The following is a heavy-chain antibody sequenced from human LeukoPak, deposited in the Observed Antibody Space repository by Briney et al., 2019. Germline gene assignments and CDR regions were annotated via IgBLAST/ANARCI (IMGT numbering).Heavy chain of an antibody. J-gene: IGHJ4*02. CDR3: AREFGANYYGSGSYRFDY. CDR2: ISTYNGNT. CDR1: GYTFINYD. D-gene: IGHD3-10*01. Sequence: ASAKVSCKASGYTFINYDFSWVRQAPGQGLEWMGWISTYNGNTNYAQKLQGRVTMTTDTSTSTAYMELRSLRSDDTAVYYCAREFGANYYGSGSYRFDYWGQGTLVTVSS. V-gene: IGHV1-18*01.